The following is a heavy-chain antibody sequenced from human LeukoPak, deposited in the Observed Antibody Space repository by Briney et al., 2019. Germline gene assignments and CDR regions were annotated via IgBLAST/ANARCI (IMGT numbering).Heavy chain of an antibody. CDR2: IYRGGST. CDR1: GFNVSSNY. V-gene: IGHV3-53*04. Sequence: GGSLRLSCAASGFNVSSNYMTWVRQAPGKGLEWVSVIYRGGSTYYADSVKGRFTISRHNSRDTMYLQMNSLRTDDTAVYYCATTSRGGKFDYWGQGTLVTVSS. CDR3: ATTSRGGKFDY. J-gene: IGHJ4*02. D-gene: IGHD4-23*01.